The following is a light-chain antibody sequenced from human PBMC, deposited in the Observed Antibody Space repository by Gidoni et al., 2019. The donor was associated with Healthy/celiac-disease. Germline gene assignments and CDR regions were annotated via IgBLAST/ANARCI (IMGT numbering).Light chain of an antibody. CDR3: QQSSNLFT. Sequence: EIVLTQSPATLSLSPGERATLSCRASQSVSSYLAWYQQKPGQAPRLLIYDASNRATGIPARFSGSGSGTDFTLTISSLEHEDFAVYYCQQSSNLFTFGPGTKVDIK. CDR1: QSVSSY. J-gene: IGKJ3*01. V-gene: IGKV3-11*01. CDR2: DAS.